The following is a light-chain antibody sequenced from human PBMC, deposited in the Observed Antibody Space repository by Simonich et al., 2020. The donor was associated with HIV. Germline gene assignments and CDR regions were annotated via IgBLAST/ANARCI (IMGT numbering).Light chain of an antibody. J-gene: IGKJ2*01. CDR3: QQYYSAPT. CDR2: DAS. Sequence: EIVLTQSPGTLSLSPGERATLSCRASQSVSSSYLAWYQQKPGLAPRLLIYDASSRATGIPDRFSGSGSGTDFTLTISSLQAEDVAVYYCQQYYSAPTFGQGTKLEIK. V-gene: IGKV3D-20*01. CDR1: QSVSSSY.